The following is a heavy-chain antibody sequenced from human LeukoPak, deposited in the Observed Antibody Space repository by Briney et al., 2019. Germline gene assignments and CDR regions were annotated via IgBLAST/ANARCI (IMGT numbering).Heavy chain of an antibody. D-gene: IGHD3-22*01. CDR3: ARGLLRIYDAFDI. CDR2: INHSGST. Sequence: SETLSLTCTVYGGSFSGYYWSWIRHPPGKGLEWIGQINHSGSTNYNPSLKSRVTISVDTSKNQFSLKLSSVTAADTAVYYCARGLLRIYDAFDIWGQGTMVTVSS. J-gene: IGHJ3*02. V-gene: IGHV4-34*01. CDR1: GGSFSGYY.